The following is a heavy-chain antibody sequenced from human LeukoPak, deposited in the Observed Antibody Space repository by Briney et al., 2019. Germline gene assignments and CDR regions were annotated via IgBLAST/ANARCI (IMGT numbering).Heavy chain of an antibody. CDR3: ARVLGYCSSTSCHDYYGMDV. J-gene: IGHJ6*02. V-gene: IGHV4-59*01. Sequence: SETLSFTYGASGGFISSYYWSWLRQPPGKGLEWIGYIYYSGSTNYNPSLKSRVTISVDTSKNQFSLKLSSVTAADTAVYYCARVLGYCSSTSCHDYYGMDVWGQGTTVTVSS. D-gene: IGHD2-2*01. CDR1: GGFISSYY. CDR2: IYYSGST.